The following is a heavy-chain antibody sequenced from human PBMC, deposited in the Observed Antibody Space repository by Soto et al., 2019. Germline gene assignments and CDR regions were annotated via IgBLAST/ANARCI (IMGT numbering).Heavy chain of an antibody. CDR3: ARGLSASTVLTCYFDY. J-gene: IGHJ4*02. CDR2: IYSSGNT. D-gene: IGHD4-17*01. Sequence: PSETLSLTCTVSVVSISSSDYYWSWIRQPPGKGLEWIGYIYSSGNTYYNPSLKSRLTISVDTSKNQFSLKLNSVTAADTALYYCARGLSASTVLTCYFDYGGQGNPVTVS. V-gene: IGHV4-31*03. CDR1: VVSISSSDYY.